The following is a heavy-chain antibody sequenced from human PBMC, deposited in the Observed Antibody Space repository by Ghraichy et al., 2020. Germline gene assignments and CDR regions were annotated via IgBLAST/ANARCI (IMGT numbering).Heavy chain of an antibody. V-gene: IGHV3-72*01. CDR2: TRNKANSYTT. Sequence: GGSLRLSCAASGFTFSDDYMDWVRQAPGKGLEWVGRTRNKANSYTTEYAASVKGRFTISRDDSKNSLYLQMNSLKTEDTAVYYCARVLLWFGSVDYWGQGTLVTVSS. CDR3: ARVLLWFGSVDY. D-gene: IGHD3-10*01. CDR1: GFTFSDDY. J-gene: IGHJ4*02.